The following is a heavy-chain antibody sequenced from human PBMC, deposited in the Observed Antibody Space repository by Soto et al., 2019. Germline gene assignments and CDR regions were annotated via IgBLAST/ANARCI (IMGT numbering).Heavy chain of an antibody. D-gene: IGHD6-19*01. CDR3: TTENTGTRPTVALDF. J-gene: IGHJ4*02. CDR2: ISTFNGNT. CDR1: GYTFINYG. Sequence: QVQLVQSGGEVNKPGASVKVSCKTSGYTFINYGITWVRQAPGQGLEWMGWISTFNGNTNYAQKFQGRVTMTRDTSTTTAYMELRTLRSDDTAMYYCTTENTGTRPTVALDFWGQGTLVTVSS. V-gene: IGHV1-18*04.